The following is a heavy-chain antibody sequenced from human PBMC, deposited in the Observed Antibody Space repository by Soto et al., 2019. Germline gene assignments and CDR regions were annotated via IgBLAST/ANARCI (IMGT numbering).Heavy chain of an antibody. CDR2: IWYDGSNK. Sequence: QVQLVESGGGVVQPGRSLRLSCAASGFTFSSYGMHWVRQAPGKGLEWVAVIWYDGSNKYYADSVKGRFTISRDNSKNTLYPEMNGLSAEDTAVYYCARGVRYCSRGSCYAGWFDPWGQRTLVTVSS. CDR3: ARGVRYCSRGSCYAGWFDP. J-gene: IGHJ5*02. V-gene: IGHV3-33*01. CDR1: GFTFSSYG. D-gene: IGHD2-15*01.